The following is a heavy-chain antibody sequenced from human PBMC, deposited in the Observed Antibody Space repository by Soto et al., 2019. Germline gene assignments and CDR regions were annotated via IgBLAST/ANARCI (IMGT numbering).Heavy chain of an antibody. CDR2: IWYDGSNK. Sequence: GGSLRLSCAASGFTFSSYGMHWVRQAPGKGLEWVAVIWYDGSNKYYADSVKGRFTISRDNSKNTLYLQMNSLRAEDTAVYYCARHVDIVATIDYWGQGTLVTVSS. D-gene: IGHD5-12*01. CDR1: GFTFSSYG. J-gene: IGHJ4*02. CDR3: ARHVDIVATIDY. V-gene: IGHV3-33*01.